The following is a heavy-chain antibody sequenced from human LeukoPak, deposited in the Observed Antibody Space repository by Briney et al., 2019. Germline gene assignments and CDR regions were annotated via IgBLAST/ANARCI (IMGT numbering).Heavy chain of an antibody. V-gene: IGHV3-66*01. J-gene: IGHJ4*02. CDR1: GFTVSSNY. CDR3: ARIAVAGLYYFDY. CDR2: IFSGGST. Sequence: GGSLRLSCAASGFTVSSNYMSWVRQAPGKGLGWVSVIFSGGSTYYADSVKGRFTISRDNSKNTLYLQMNSLRAEDTAVYYCARIAVAGLYYFDYWGQGTLVTVSS. D-gene: IGHD6-19*01.